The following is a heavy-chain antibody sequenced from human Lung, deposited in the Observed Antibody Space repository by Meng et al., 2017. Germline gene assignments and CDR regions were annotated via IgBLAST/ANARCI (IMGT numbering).Heavy chain of an antibody. Sequence: QVQVVQSGAEVKKPVASVKVSCKPSGYNFPDYWLHWVRRAPGQGLEWMGRIDPKSGDTHYAQRFQGRVTMTGDTSISTAYMELSGLRSDDTAMYYCARDEDISAAGKLFGDYWGQGTLVTVSS. CDR2: IDPKSGDT. V-gene: IGHV1-2*06. D-gene: IGHD6-13*01. CDR1: GYNFPDYW. J-gene: IGHJ4*02. CDR3: ARDEDISAAGKLFGDY.